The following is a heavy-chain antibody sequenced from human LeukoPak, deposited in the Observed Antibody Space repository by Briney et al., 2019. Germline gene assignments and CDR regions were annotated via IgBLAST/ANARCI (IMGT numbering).Heavy chain of an antibody. Sequence: GGSLRLSCAASGFTFDDYAMNWVRQAPGKGLEWVSGINWNGGSTYYRDSVKGRFTISRDNAKNSLYLQMNSLRTEDTALYYCARVKGSGYRNSIDYWGQGTLVTVSS. D-gene: IGHD3-3*01. CDR1: GFTFDDYA. CDR2: INWNGGST. CDR3: ARVKGSGYRNSIDY. J-gene: IGHJ4*02. V-gene: IGHV3-20*04.